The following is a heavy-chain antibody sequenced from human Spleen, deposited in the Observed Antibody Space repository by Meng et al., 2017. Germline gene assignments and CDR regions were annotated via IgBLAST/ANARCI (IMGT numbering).Heavy chain of an antibody. D-gene: IGHD5-18*01. CDR2: ISSSGSTI. J-gene: IGHJ6*02. Sequence: GGSLRLSCAASGFTFSSYEMNWVRQAPGKGLEWVSYISSSGSTIYYADSVKGRFTISRDNAKNSLYLQMNSLRAEDTAVYYCARGGYSYGFGYYYYGMDVWGQGTTVTVSS. V-gene: IGHV3-48*03. CDR1: GFTFSSYE. CDR3: ARGGYSYGFGYYYYGMDV.